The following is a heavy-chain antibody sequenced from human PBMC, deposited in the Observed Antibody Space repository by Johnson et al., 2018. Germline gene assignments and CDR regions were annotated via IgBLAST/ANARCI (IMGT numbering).Heavy chain of an antibody. V-gene: IGHV3-30*18. J-gene: IGHJ1*01. CDR3: AKGEQWLDAGVQH. CDR1: GFTFSSYG. CDR2: ISYDGSNK. D-gene: IGHD6-19*01. Sequence: QVQLVESGGGVVQPGRSLRLSCAASGFTFSSYGMHWVRQAPGKGLEWVAVISYDGSNKYYAYSVKGRFTISRDNSKNTLYLQMNSLRAEDTAVYDCAKGEQWLDAGVQHWGQGTLVTVSS.